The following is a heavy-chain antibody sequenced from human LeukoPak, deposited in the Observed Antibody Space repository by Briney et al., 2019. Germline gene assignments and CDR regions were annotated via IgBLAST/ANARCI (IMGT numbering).Heavy chain of an antibody. CDR2: IYPGESAA. J-gene: IGHJ4*02. V-gene: IGHV5-51*01. CDR3: ARPGQRTDNAGWNHFDY. D-gene: IGHD1-1*01. Sequence: GESLKISCRGSGYSFTNYWIGWVRQMPGKGLEWMGIIYPGESAARSSPSFQGQVTISVDQSISTTYLQWSSLKASDTAIYYCARPGQRTDNAGWNHFDYWGQGTLVTVSS. CDR1: GYSFTNYW.